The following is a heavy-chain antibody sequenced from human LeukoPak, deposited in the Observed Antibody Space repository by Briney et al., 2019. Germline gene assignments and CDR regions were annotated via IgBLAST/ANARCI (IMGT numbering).Heavy chain of an antibody. D-gene: IGHD1-26*01. J-gene: IGHJ4*02. CDR3: ATVRWELKYYFDY. Sequence: ASVKVSCKVSGYTLTRLSMHWVRQAPGKGLEWMGGFNPEDGETIYAQTFQGRVTMTEDTSKDTAYLELSSLRSEDTAVYYCATVRWELKYYFDYWGQGTLVTVSS. CDR2: FNPEDGET. V-gene: IGHV1-24*01. CDR1: GYTLTRLS.